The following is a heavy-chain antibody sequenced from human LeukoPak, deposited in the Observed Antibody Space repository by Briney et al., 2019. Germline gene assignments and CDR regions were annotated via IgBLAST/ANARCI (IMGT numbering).Heavy chain of an antibody. J-gene: IGHJ4*02. CDR1: GFTFSSYA. CDR3: AKVVKVYYDSSGYGRGLDY. CDR2: ISGSGGRT. Sequence: GGALRLSCAASGFTFSSYAMSWGRQAPGKGLEWVSAISGSGGRTYYSDSVKGRFTISRDNSKNTLYLQMNSLRDEDTAVYYCAKVVKVYYDSSGYGRGLDYWGQGTLVTVSS. V-gene: IGHV3-23*01. D-gene: IGHD3-22*01.